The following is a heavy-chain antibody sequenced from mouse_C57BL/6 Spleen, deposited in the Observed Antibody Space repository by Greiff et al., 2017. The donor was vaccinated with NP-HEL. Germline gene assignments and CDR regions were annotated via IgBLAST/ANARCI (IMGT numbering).Heavy chain of an antibody. V-gene: IGHV1-69*01. CDR2: IDPSDSYT. Sequence: QVHVKQPGAELVMPGASVKLSCKASGYTFTSYWMHWVKQRPGQGLEWIGEIDPSDSYTNYNQKFKGKSTLTVDKSSSTAYMQLSSLTSEDSAVYYCARWGSYEAYWGQGTLVTVSA. CDR3: ARWGSYEAY. D-gene: IGHD1-1*02. J-gene: IGHJ3*01. CDR1: GYTFTSYW.